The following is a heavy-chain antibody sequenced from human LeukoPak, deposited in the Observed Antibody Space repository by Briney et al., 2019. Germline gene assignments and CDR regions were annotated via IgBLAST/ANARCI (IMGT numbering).Heavy chain of an antibody. V-gene: IGHV3-30*04. CDR2: ISSDESNK. CDR3: ARDLFYYGSGAWY. D-gene: IGHD3-10*01. Sequence: GGSLRLSCAASGFTFRNYAMHWVRQVPGKGLEWVAVISSDESNKYYADPVKGRFTISRDNSKNTLYLQMNSLRAEDTAVYYCARDLFYYGSGAWYWGQGTLVTVSS. CDR1: GFTFRNYA. J-gene: IGHJ4*02.